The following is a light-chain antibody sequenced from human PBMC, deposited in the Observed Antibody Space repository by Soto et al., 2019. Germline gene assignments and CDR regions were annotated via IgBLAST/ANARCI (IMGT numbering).Light chain of an antibody. CDR2: AAS. V-gene: IGKV1-6*01. Sequence: IKMTQSPSSLSATVGDRVTITCRASQGIRNDLAWYQQKPGKAPKVLIYAASSLPSGVPSRFSGSASGTDFTLTISSLQPEDFAIYYCLQDYNYPRTFGQGTKVDIK. CDR1: QGIRND. CDR3: LQDYNYPRT. J-gene: IGKJ1*01.